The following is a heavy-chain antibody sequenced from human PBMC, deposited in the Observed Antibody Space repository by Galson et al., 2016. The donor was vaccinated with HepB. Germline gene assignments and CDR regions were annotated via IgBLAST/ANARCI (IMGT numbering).Heavy chain of an antibody. J-gene: IGHJ4*02. CDR1: GFIFDDYA. CDR3: AKDIRSVATSLDN. V-gene: IGHV3-9*01. Sequence: SLRLSCAASGFIFDDYAMHWVRQAPGKDLEWVSGITWNSGTIGYADSVKGRFTISRDNAKNSLYLQMNSLRGDDTALYYCAKDIRSVATSLDNWGQGTLVTVSS. D-gene: IGHD5-12*01. CDR2: ITWNSGTI.